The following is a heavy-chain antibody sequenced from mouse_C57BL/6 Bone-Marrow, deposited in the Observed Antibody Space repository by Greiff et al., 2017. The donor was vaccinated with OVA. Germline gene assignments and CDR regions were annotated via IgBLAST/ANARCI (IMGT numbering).Heavy chain of an antibody. CDR3: ARRDLWGVYAMDY. Sequence: QVQLQQPGAELVKPGASVKISCKASGYAFSSSWMNWVKQRPGKGLEWIGRIYPGDGDTNYNGKFKGKATLTADKSSSTAYMQLSSLTSEDSAVYFCARRDLWGVYAMDYWGQGTSVTVSS. CDR2: IYPGDGDT. J-gene: IGHJ4*01. D-gene: IGHD1-1*02. CDR1: GYAFSSSW. V-gene: IGHV1-82*01.